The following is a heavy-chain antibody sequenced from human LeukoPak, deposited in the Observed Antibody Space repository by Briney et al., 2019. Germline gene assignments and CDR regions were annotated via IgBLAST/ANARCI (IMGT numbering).Heavy chain of an antibody. CDR3: AREKQQLVLQTYYYYYGMDV. J-gene: IGHJ6*02. V-gene: IGHV1-69*04. CDR2: IIPILGIA. Sequence: ASAKVSCKASGGTFSSYAISWVRQAPGQGLEWMGRIIPILGIANYAQKFQGRVTITADKSTSTAYMELSSLRSEDTAVYYCAREKQQLVLQTYYYYYGMDVWGQGTTVTVSS. D-gene: IGHD6-13*01. CDR1: GGTFSSYA.